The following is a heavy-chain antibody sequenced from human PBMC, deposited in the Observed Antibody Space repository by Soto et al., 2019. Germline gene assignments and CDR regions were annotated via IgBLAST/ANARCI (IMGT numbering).Heavy chain of an antibody. V-gene: IGHV1-18*04. CDR2: ISAYNGNT. J-gene: IGHJ6*02. CDR3: AREPTYYDFWSGYLSDYYGMDV. Sequence: ASVKVSCKTSGYTFTSYGISWVRQAPGQGLEWMGWISAYNGNTNYAQKLQGRVTMTTDTSTSTAYMELRSLRSDDTAVYYCAREPTYYDFWSGYLSDYYGMDVWGQGTTVTVSS. D-gene: IGHD3-3*01. CDR1: GYTFTSYG.